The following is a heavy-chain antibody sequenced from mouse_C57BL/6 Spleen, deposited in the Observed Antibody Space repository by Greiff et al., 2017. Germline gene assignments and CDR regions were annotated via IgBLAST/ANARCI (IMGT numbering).Heavy chain of an antibody. CDR2: ISNLAYSI. J-gene: IGHJ4*01. CDR1: GFTFSDYG. V-gene: IGHV5-15*01. Sequence: EVQLVESGGGLVQPGGSLKLSCAASGFTFSDYGMAWVRQAPRKGPEWVAFISNLAYSIYYADTVTGRFTISRENAKNTLYLEMSSLRSEDTAMYYCARLYYDYDVHAMDYWGQGTSVTVSS. D-gene: IGHD2-4*01. CDR3: ARLYYDYDVHAMDY.